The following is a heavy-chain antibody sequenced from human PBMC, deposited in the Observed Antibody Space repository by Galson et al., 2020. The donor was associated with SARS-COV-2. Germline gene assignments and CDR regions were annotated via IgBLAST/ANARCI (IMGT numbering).Heavy chain of an antibody. Sequence: GESLKISCAASGFTFSRYSMHWVRQAPGKGLEWVAIISYDGSNIYGDSVKGRFTISRDNSQTTLYLQMSSLRVDDTAVYYCARDTGGSQDYWDQGTLVTVSS. CDR3: ARDTGGSQDY. CDR2: ISYDGSNI. V-gene: IGHV3-30*04. J-gene: IGHJ4*02. CDR1: GFTFSRYS. D-gene: IGHD3-10*01.